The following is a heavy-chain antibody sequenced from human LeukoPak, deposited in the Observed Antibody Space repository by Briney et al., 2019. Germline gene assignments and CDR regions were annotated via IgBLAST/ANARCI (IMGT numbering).Heavy chain of an antibody. Sequence: PGGTLRLSYAASGFIFSAYTMHWVRQARAKGRVGGAVGLYVGSTKYYAGSVKGRFTVCRDNSKNRLYLQKDSLSAEDTGVFYCAKDSTHSRVWDDYDSAGLTYWGQGTLVTVSS. D-gene: IGHD3-22*01. CDR1: GFIFSAYT. V-gene: IGHV3-30*04. J-gene: IGHJ4*02. CDR2: GLYVGSTK. CDR3: AKDSTHSRVWDDYDSAGLTY.